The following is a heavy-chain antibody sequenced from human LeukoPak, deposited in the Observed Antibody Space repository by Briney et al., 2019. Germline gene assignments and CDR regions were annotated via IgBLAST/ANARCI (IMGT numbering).Heavy chain of an antibody. Sequence: PGGSLRLSCAASGFTFSSYSMHWVRQAPGKGLERVALTSSDGSKKYYADSVKGRFTISRDNAKNSLYLQMNSLRAEDTAVYYCASGITTVVTFWGQGTLVTVSS. D-gene: IGHD4-23*01. CDR2: TSSDGSKK. V-gene: IGHV3-30-3*01. CDR3: ASGITTVVTF. J-gene: IGHJ4*02. CDR1: GFTFSSYS.